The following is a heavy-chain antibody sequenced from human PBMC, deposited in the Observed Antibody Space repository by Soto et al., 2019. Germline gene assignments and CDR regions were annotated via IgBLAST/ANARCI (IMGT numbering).Heavy chain of an antibody. Sequence: ASVKVSCKASGYTFTSYDINWVRQATGQGLEWMGWMNPNRGNTGYAQKFQVRVTMTRNTSTSTAYIELSSLRSEDTAVYYCARSGTGGYYSYGMDVWGQGTTVTVSS. V-gene: IGHV1-8*01. CDR2: MNPNRGNT. CDR3: ARSGTGGYYSYGMDV. J-gene: IGHJ6*01. CDR1: GYTFTSYD. D-gene: IGHD1-1*01.